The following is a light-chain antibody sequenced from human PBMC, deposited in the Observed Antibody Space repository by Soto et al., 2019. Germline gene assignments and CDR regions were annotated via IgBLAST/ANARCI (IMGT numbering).Light chain of an antibody. Sequence: DIVMTQTPLSSPVTLGQPASISCRSSQSLVHSDGNTYLSWLHQRPGQPPRTLIYKVSNRFSGVPTRFSGSGAGTDFTLKISRVEAEDVGVYFCLQTTQFPTTFGQGTKLEIK. CDR2: KVS. CDR3: LQTTQFPTT. J-gene: IGKJ2*01. CDR1: QSLVHSDGNTY. V-gene: IGKV2-24*01.